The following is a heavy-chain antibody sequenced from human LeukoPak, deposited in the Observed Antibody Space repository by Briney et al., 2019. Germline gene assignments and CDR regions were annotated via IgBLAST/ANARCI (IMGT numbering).Heavy chain of an antibody. CDR2: IRSKANSYAT. D-gene: IGHD3-3*01. Sequence: GGSLRLSCAASGFTFSGSAMHWVRQASGKGLESVGRIRSKANSYATAYAASVKGRFTISRDDSKNTAYLQMNSLKTEDTAVYYCTRPGGSGYPNWFDPWGQGTLVTVSS. V-gene: IGHV3-73*01. J-gene: IGHJ5*02. CDR1: GFTFSGSA. CDR3: TRPGGSGYPNWFDP.